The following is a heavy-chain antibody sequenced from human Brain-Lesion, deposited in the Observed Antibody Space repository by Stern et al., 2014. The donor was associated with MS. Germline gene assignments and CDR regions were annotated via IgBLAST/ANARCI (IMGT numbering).Heavy chain of an antibody. CDR2: IHASGSA. D-gene: IGHD5-18*01. J-gene: IGHJ4*02. V-gene: IGHV4-61*02. CDR3: ASGYRIFDY. Sequence: QLQLQESGPGLVKPSQTLSLTCTVSGGSISSGSDYWSWIRQPVGKGLEWIGRIHASGSAFYTPSLNSRVTISTDTSMNQFSLELNSATAADTAIYYCASGYRIFDYWGQGILVTVSS. CDR1: GGSISSGSDY.